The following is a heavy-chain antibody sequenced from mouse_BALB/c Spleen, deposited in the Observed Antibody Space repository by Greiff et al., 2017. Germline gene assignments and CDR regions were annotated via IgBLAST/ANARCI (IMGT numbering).Heavy chain of an antibody. D-gene: IGHD3-1*01. J-gene: IGHJ4*01. CDR3: AREGATLYAMDY. CDR1: GFTFTDYY. Sequence: DVKLVESGGGLVQPGGSLRLSCATSGFTFTDYYMSWVRQPPGKALEWLGFIRNKANGYTTEYSASVKGRFTISRDNSQSILYLQMNTLRAEDSATYYCAREGATLYAMDYWGQGTSVTVSS. V-gene: IGHV7-3*02. CDR2: IRNKANGYTT.